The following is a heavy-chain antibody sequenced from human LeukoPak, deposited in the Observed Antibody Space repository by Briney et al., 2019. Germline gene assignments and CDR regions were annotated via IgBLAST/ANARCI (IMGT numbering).Heavy chain of an antibody. Sequence: GSSVKVSCKASGGTFSSYDISWVRQAPGQGLEWMGWINPNSGGTNYAQKFQGRVTMTRDTSISTAYMELSRLRSDDTAVYYCARVRRLPSGSRYHGALGYWGQGTLVTVSS. D-gene: IGHD1-26*01. CDR3: ARVRRLPSGSRYHGALGY. CDR2: INPNSGGT. J-gene: IGHJ4*02. CDR1: GGTFSSYD. V-gene: IGHV1-2*02.